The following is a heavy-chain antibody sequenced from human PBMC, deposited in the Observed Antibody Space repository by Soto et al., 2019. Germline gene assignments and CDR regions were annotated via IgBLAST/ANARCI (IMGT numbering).Heavy chain of an antibody. CDR2: ISDSGAVI. Sequence: GGSLRLSWTASGFTFRNYAMIWDRPAPGNGLQWVSGISDSGAVIFHADSVRGRFPISRDNSTNTLYLQMNSLRAEDTALYNCAKCEHCDMLTAQGGFDPWGQGTLVTVSS. CDR1: GFTFRNYA. J-gene: IGHJ5*02. CDR3: AKCEHCDMLTAQGGFDP. V-gene: IGHV3-23*01. D-gene: IGHD3-9*01.